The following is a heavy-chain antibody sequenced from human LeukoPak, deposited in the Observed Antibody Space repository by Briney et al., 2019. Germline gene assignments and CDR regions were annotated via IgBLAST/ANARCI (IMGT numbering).Heavy chain of an antibody. CDR2: ISYDGSNK. V-gene: IGHV3-30*18. J-gene: IGHJ4*02. CDR1: GFTFSNYG. Sequence: PGGSLRLSCAASGFTFSNYGMHWVRQAPGKGLEWVAVISYDGSNKYYADSVKGRFTISRDNSKNTLYLQMNSLRAEDTAVYYCAKAAIESNYYFDYWGQGTLVTVSS. D-gene: IGHD5-24*01. CDR3: AKAAIESNYYFDY.